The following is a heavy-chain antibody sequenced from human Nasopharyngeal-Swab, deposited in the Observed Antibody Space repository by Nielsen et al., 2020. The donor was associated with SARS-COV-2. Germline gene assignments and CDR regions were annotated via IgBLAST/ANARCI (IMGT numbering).Heavy chain of an antibody. J-gene: IGHJ4*02. V-gene: IGHV4-39*01. CDR3: VRSSGWYYFDY. CDR2: IYYNGNT. D-gene: IGHD6-13*01. Sequence: WIRQPPGKGLEWIGNIYYNGNTYQNPSLKSRLTISVDKSKNQFSLQLSSVTAADTAVYYCVRSSGWYYFDYWAQGTQVTVSS.